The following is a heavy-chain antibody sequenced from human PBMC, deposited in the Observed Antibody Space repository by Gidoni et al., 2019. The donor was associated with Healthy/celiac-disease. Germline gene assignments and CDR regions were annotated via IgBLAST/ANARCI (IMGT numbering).Heavy chain of an antibody. V-gene: IGHV1-24*01. D-gene: IGHD1-26*01. J-gene: IGHJ4*02. Sequence: QAQLVQSGAAAKKPGASVKGPCKVSGYTLTELSMHWLRQAPGEGLEWMGGFDPEDGETIYAQKFPGRVPMTEDTATATAYIELSSLRSEDTAVYYCATPIVGAVFVYWGQGTLVHRLL. CDR2: FDPEDGET. CDR3: ATPIVGAVFVY. CDR1: GYTLTELS.